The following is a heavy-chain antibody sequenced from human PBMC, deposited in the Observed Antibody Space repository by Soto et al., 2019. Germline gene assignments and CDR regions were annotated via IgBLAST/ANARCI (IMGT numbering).Heavy chain of an antibody. J-gene: IGHJ3*02. Sequence: SETLSLTCTVSGGSISSSSYYWGWIRQPPGKGLEWIGSIYYSGSTYYNPSLKSRVTISVDTSKNQFSLKLSSVTAADTAVYYRARQGCGGDCYFAFDIWGQGTMVTVSS. CDR3: ARQGCGGDCYFAFDI. CDR2: IYYSGST. V-gene: IGHV4-39*01. CDR1: GGSISSSSYY. D-gene: IGHD2-21*02.